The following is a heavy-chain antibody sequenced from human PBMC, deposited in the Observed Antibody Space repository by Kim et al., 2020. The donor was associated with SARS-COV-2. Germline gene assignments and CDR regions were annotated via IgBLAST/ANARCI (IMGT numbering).Heavy chain of an antibody. CDR1: GYTLTELS. CDR2: FDPEDGET. D-gene: IGHD2-15*01. J-gene: IGHJ5*02. CDR3: ATGRVAGPPAWFDL. Sequence: ASVKVSCKVSGYTLTELSMHWVRQTPGKGLEWMGGFDPEDGETIYAQKFQGRVTMTEDTSTDTAYMELSSLRSEDTAVYYCATGRVAGPPAWFDLWGQGTLVTVSS. V-gene: IGHV1-24*01.